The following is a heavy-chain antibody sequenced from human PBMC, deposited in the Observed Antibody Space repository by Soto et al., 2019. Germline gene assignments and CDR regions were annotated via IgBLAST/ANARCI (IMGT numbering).Heavy chain of an antibody. D-gene: IGHD2-21*02. CDR1: GYTFTSYA. CDR3: ARSIVVVTAADY. V-gene: IGHV1-3*01. Sequence: QVQLVQSGAEVKKPGASVKVSCKASGYTFTSYAMPWVRQAPGQRLEWMGWINAGNGNTKYSQKFQGRVTITRDTSASTAYMELSSLRSEDTAVYYCARSIVVVTAADYWGQGPLVTVSS. J-gene: IGHJ4*02. CDR2: INAGNGNT.